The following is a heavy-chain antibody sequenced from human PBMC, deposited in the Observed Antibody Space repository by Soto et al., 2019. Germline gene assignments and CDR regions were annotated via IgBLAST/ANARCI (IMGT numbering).Heavy chain of an antibody. Sequence: GGSLRLSCAASGFTVSSNYMSWVRQAPGKGLEWVSVIYSGGSTYYADSVKGRFTISRDNSKNTLYLQMSSLRAEDTAVYYCARTLGYCSGGSCYSVDDWFDPWGQGTLVTVSS. CDR3: ARTLGYCSGGSCYSVDDWFDP. V-gene: IGHV3-53*01. J-gene: IGHJ5*02. D-gene: IGHD2-15*01. CDR1: GFTVSSNY. CDR2: IYSGGST.